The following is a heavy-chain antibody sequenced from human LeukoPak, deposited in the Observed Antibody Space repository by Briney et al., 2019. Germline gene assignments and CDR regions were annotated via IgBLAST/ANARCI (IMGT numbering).Heavy chain of an antibody. CDR2: IIPIFGTA. CDR1: GGTFSSYA. D-gene: IGHD3-16*01. CDR3: ARESAVLGVFDY. Sequence: ASVKVSCKASGGTFSSYAISWVRQAPGQGLEWMGGIIPIFGTANYAQKFQGRVTITADKSTSTAYMELSSLRSEDTAVYYCARESAVLGVFDYWGQGTLVTVSS. J-gene: IGHJ4*02. V-gene: IGHV1-69*06.